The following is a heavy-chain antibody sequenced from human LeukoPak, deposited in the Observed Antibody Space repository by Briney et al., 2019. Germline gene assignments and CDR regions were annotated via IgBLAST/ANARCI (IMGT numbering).Heavy chain of an antibody. CDR3: ARAPPTTGTDY. CDR1: GGTFSSYA. CDR2: IIPIFGTA. D-gene: IGHD4-11*01. Sequence: ASVKVSCKASGGTFSSYAISWVRQAPGQGLEWMGGIIPIFGTANYAQKFQGRVTITTDESTSTTYMELRSLRSDDTAVYYCARAPPTTGTDYWGQGTLVTVSS. J-gene: IGHJ4*02. V-gene: IGHV1-69*05.